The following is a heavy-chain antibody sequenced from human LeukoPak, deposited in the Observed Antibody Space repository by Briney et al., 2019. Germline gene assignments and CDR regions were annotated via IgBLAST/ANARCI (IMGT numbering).Heavy chain of an antibody. CDR2: ISAYNGNT. D-gene: IGHD6-13*01. CDR1: GYTFTSYG. V-gene: IGHV1-18*01. J-gene: IGHJ1*01. CDR3: ASPGKYSSSWFEYFQH. Sequence: ASVKVSCKASGYTFTSYGISWVRQAPGQGLEWMGWISAYNGNTNYAQKLQGRVTMTTDTSTSTAYMELRSLRSDDTAVYYCASPGKYSSSWFEYFQHWGQGTLVTVSS.